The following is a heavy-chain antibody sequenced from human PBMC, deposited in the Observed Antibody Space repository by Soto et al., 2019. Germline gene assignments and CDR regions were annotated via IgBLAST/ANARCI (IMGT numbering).Heavy chain of an antibody. CDR1: GGSISRSTYY. V-gene: IGHV4-39*01. CDR3: ARQVPAAIRLGWFDP. Sequence: SETLSLTCTVSGGSISRSTYYWGWIRQPPGKGLEWIGSIYYSGSTYYRPSLKSRVTISVDTSENQFSLKLSSVTAADTAVYYCARQVPAAIRLGWFDPWGQGTLVTVSS. D-gene: IGHD2-2*02. CDR2: IYYSGST. J-gene: IGHJ5*02.